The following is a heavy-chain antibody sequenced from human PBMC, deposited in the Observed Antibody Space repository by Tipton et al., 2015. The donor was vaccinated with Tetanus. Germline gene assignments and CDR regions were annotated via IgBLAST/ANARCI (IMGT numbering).Heavy chain of an antibody. J-gene: IGHJ4*02. Sequence: QSGPEVKKPGSSVRVSCKTSGGTFSTYAISWVRQAPGQGPEWMGGIFPQFGTSNYAPNFQGRVTMTADTSTTTVHMELSNLRSDDTAVYYCVRDRAAAGGSDYWGQGTLVTV. CDR2: IFPQFGTS. CDR1: GGTFSTYA. V-gene: IGHV1-69*06. D-gene: IGHD6-25*01. CDR3: VRDRAAAGGSDY.